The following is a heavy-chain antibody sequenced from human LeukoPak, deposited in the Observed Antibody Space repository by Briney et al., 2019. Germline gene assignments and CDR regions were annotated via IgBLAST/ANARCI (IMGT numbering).Heavy chain of an antibody. V-gene: IGHV3-48*04. CDR2: ISGDSSTI. Sequence: GRSLRLSCAASGFTFSTYSMNWVRQAPGKGLEWVSYISGDSSTIYYADSVKGRFTISRDNAKNSLYLQMNSLRAEDTAVYYCATPFDYWGQGNLVTVSS. CDR3: ATPFDY. J-gene: IGHJ4*02. CDR1: GFTFSTYS.